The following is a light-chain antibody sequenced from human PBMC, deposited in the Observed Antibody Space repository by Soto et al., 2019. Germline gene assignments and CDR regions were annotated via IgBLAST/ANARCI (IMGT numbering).Light chain of an antibody. CDR1: SSDVGAYNY. CDR3: CSYTGSYTFGL. V-gene: IGLV2-11*01. J-gene: IGLJ3*02. Sequence: QSALTQPRSVSGSPGQSVTISCTGTSSDVGAYNYVSWYQQHPGKVPKVMIYDVNKRPSGVPDRFSGSKSGNTASLTISGLQAEDEADYYCCSYTGSYTFGLFGGGTKLTVL. CDR2: DVN.